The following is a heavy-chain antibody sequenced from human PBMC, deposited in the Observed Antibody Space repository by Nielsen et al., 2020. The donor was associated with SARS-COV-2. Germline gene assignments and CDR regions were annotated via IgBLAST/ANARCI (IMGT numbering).Heavy chain of an antibody. CDR3: ARVGRGYDILTGYQDYYYYYMDV. V-gene: IGHV4-39*07. CDR2: IYYSGST. D-gene: IGHD3-9*01. J-gene: IGHJ6*03. Sequence: PGKGLEWIGSIYYSGSTYYNPSLKSRVTISVDTSKNQFSLKLSSVTAADTAVYYCARVGRGYDILTGYQDYYYYYMDVWGKGTTVTVSS.